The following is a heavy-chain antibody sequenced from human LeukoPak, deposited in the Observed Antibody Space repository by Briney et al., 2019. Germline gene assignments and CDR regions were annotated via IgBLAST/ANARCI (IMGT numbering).Heavy chain of an antibody. J-gene: IGHJ4*02. CDR2: IKQDGSEK. Sequence: PGGSLRLSCAASGFTFSSDAMSWVRQAPGKGLEWVANIKQDGSEKYYVDSVKGRFTISRDNAKNSLYLQMNSLRAEDTAVYYCASYYYDSSGYYIPGGYWGQGTLVTVSS. CDR3: ASYYYDSSGYYIPGGY. V-gene: IGHV3-7*01. CDR1: GFTFSSDA. D-gene: IGHD3-22*01.